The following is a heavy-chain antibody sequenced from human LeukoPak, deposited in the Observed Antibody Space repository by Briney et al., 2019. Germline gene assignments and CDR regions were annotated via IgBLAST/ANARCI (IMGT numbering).Heavy chain of an antibody. V-gene: IGHV4-4*07. CDR1: GGSISSYY. Sequence: PSETLSLTCTVSGGSISSYYWSWIRQPAGKGLEWIGRIYTSGSTNYNPSLKSRVTMSVDTSKNQFSLELSSVTAADTAVYYCARMGITMVRGERSWFDPWGQGTLVTVSS. J-gene: IGHJ5*02. D-gene: IGHD3-10*01. CDR3: ARMGITMVRGERSWFDP. CDR2: IYTSGST.